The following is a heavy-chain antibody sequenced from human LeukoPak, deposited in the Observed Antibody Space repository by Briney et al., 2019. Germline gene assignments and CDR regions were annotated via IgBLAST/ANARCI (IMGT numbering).Heavy chain of an antibody. CDR2: INGSSTYI. CDR3: VRALVGATGICEY. D-gene: IGHD1-26*01. V-gene: IGHV3-21*01. CDR1: GFTFSSYF. J-gene: IGHJ4*02. Sequence: GGSLRLSCAASGFTFSSYFMNWVRQAPGKGLEWVSSINGSSTYIYYADSVKGRFTISRDNAKNSLFLQMNSLRAEDTAVYYCVRALVGATGICEYWGQGTLVTVSS.